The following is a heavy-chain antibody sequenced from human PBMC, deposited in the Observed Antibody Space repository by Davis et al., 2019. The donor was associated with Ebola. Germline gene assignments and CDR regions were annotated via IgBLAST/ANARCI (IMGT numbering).Heavy chain of an antibody. D-gene: IGHD6-6*01. CDR2: ISSSSSYI. CDR1: GGTFSSYS. J-gene: IGHJ4*02. Sequence: SCKASGGTFSSYSMNWVRQAPGKGLEWVSSISSSSSYIYYADSVKGRFTISRDNAKNSLYLQMNSLRAEDTAVYYCARGAYSSSPPLDYWGQGTLVTVSS. CDR3: ARGAYSSSPPLDY. V-gene: IGHV3-21*01.